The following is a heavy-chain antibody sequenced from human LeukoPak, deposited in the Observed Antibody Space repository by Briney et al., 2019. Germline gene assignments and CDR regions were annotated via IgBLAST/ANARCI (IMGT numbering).Heavy chain of an antibody. CDR3: AGFSYSSSLYYFDY. J-gene: IGHJ4*02. D-gene: IGHD6-6*01. V-gene: IGHV4-39*01. CDR1: GGSISSYY. Sequence: SETLSLTCTVSGGSISSYYWGWIRQPPGKGLEWIGSIYYSGSTYYNPSLKSRVTISVDTSKNQFSLKLSSVTAADTAVYYCAGFSYSSSLYYFDYWGQGTLVTVSS. CDR2: IYYSGST.